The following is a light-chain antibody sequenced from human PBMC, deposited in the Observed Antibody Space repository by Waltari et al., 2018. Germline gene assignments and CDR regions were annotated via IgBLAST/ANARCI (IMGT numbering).Light chain of an antibody. CDR2: DVI. CDR1: GSDVAHYKH. V-gene: IGLV2-14*03. CDR3: SSYAGRSTKI. Sequence: QPALTQPASVSGSPGQPITTHCPGIGSDVAHYKHVSWYQQHPGKAPKLMIYDVINRPSGVSDRFSGSKSGSTASLTISGLQAEDEADYYCSSYAGRSTKIFGGGTKLTVL. J-gene: IGLJ2*01.